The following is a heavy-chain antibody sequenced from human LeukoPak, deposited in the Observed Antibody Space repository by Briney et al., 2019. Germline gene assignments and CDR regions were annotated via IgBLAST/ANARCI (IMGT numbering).Heavy chain of an antibody. CDR2: ISGSGGST. D-gene: IGHD3-3*01. CDR3: AKSYLRFLEWFITAD. Sequence: PGGSLRLSCAASGFTFSTYWMSWVRQAPGKGLEWVSAISGSGGSTYYADSVKGRFTISRDNSKNTLYLQMNSLRAEDTAVYYCAKSYLRFLEWFITADWGQGTLVTVSS. J-gene: IGHJ4*02. CDR1: GFTFSTYW. V-gene: IGHV3-23*01.